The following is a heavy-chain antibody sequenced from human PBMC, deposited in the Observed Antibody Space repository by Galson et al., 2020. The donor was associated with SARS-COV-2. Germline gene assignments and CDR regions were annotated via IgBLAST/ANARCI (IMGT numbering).Heavy chain of an antibody. Sequence: SETLSLTCTVSGGSISSGGYYWSWIRQHPGKGLEWIGYIYYSGSTYYNPSLKSRVTISVDTSKNQFSLKLSSVTAADTAVYYCARGVVVVWGIYRYTDNWFDPWGQGTLVTVSS. CDR3: ARGVVVVWGIYRYTDNWFDP. CDR2: IYYSGST. J-gene: IGHJ5*02. V-gene: IGHV4-31*03. D-gene: IGHD3-16*02. CDR1: GGSISSGGYY.